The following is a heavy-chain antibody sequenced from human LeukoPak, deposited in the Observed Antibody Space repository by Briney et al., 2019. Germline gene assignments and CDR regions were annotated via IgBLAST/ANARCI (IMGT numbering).Heavy chain of an antibody. V-gene: IGHV3-30*04. D-gene: IGHD5-18*01. CDR3: ARALDSTMPRVMNY. J-gene: IGHJ4*02. Sequence: GRSLRLSCAASGCTFSSYAMHWVRQAPGKGLEWMAVISDDGSNKYYADSVKGRFTISRDNSKNTLYLQMNSLRAEDTALYYCARALDSTMPRVMNYWGQGSLVTVSS. CDR1: GCTFSSYA. CDR2: ISDDGSNK.